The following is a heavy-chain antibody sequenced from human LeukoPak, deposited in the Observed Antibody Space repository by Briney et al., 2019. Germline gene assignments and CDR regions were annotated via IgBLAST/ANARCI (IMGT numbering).Heavy chain of an antibody. D-gene: IGHD4-17*01. J-gene: IGHJ4*02. CDR1: GYTLTELS. CDR3: ARAPRDYGDYGADY. V-gene: IGHV1-24*01. CDR2: FDPEDGET. Sequence: ASVKVSCKVSGYTLTELSMHWVRQAPGKGLEWMGGFDPEDGETIYAQKFQGRVTMTEDTSTDTAYMELSSLRSEDTAVYYCARAPRDYGDYGADYWGQGTLVTVSS.